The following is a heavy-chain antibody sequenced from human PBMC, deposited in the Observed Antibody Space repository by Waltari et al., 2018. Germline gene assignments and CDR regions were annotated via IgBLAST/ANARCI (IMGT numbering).Heavy chain of an antibody. CDR2: ISHSGPT. D-gene: IGHD3-22*01. V-gene: IGHV4-38-2*02. CDR1: GSSISRDYS. CDR3: TRVEYYDSSGYYVGAFDI. Sequence: QVQLQESVPGLVKPSATLSLTCTVSGSSISRDYSCGCIRRPPGKGLEWIGTISHSGPTHYNPSFKSRVTISVDTSKNQFSLKLNSVTAADTAVYYCTRVEYYDSSGYYVGAFDIWGQGTTVTVSS. J-gene: IGHJ3*02.